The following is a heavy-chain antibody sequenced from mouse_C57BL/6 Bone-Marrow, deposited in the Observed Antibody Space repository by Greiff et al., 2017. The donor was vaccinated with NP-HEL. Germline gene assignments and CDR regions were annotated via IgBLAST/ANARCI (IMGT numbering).Heavy chain of an antibody. Sequence: VQLQQSGAELVRPGASVKLSCTASGFNIKDDYMHWVKQRPEQGLEWLGWLDPENGDTEYASKFPGKATRTADTSSNTAYLQLSSLTSEDTAVYYCTANWCFDYWGQGTTLTVSS. V-gene: IGHV14-4*01. D-gene: IGHD4-1*01. CDR1: GFNIKDDY. CDR3: TANWCFDY. J-gene: IGHJ2*01. CDR2: LDPENGDT.